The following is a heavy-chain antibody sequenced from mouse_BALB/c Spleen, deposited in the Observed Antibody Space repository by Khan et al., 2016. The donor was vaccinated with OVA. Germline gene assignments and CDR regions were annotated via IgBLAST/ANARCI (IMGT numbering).Heavy chain of an antibody. D-gene: IGHD1-1*01. V-gene: IGHV1-7*01. CDR1: GYTFINYW. CDR2: IDPSTGYT. CDR3: ASRGLRWDIND. Sequence: QMQLEESGAELAKPGASVKMSCKASGYTFINYWILWVKQRPGQGLEWIGYIDPSTGYTKYNQKFQDKATFTADKSSNTAYLQLSSLTSEDSAIYYCASRGLRWDINDWGQGTTLTVSS. J-gene: IGHJ2*01.